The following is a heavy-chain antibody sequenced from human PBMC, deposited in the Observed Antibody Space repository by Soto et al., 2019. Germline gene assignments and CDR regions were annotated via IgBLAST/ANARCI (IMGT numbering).Heavy chain of an antibody. V-gene: IGHV1-3*01. D-gene: IGHD3-3*01. CDR2: INAGNGNT. Sequence: GASVKVSCKASGYTFTSYAMHWVRQAPGQRLEWMGWINAGNGNTKYSQKFQGRVTITRDTSASTAYMELRSLRSDDTAVYYCARDIPPPTYYDFWSGFDYWGQGTLVTVSS. CDR1: GYTFTSYA. J-gene: IGHJ4*02. CDR3: ARDIPPPTYYDFWSGFDY.